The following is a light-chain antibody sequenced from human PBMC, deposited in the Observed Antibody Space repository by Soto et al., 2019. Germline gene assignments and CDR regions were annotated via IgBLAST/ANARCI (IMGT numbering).Light chain of an antibody. CDR2: AAS. CDR1: QSINRY. J-gene: IGKJ2*01. Sequence: DLQMTQSPSSLSASVGDRVTITCRASQSINRYLNWYQQKPGKAPKLLIYAASSLQSGVPSRVSGSGSGTDFTLTISSLQPEDFATYYCQQSYSTRYTFGQGTKLEIK. CDR3: QQSYSTRYT. V-gene: IGKV1-39*01.